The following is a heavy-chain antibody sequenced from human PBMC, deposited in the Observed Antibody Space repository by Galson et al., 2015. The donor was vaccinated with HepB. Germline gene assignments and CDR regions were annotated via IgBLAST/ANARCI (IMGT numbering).Heavy chain of an antibody. CDR3: ARVYYDSSGYYYYYYYYMDV. Sequence: SVKVSCKASGYTFTSYGISWVRQAPGQGLEWMGWISAYNGNTNYAQKLQGRVTMTTDTSTSTAYMELRSLGSDDTAVYYCARVYYDSSGYYYYYYYYMDVWGKGTTVTVSS. CDR2: ISAYNGNT. CDR1: GYTFTSYG. V-gene: IGHV1-18*01. D-gene: IGHD3-22*01. J-gene: IGHJ6*03.